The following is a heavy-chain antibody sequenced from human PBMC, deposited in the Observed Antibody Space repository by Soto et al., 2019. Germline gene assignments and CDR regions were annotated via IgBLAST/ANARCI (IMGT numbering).Heavy chain of an antibody. CDR1: GGSFSGHY. V-gene: IGHV4-34*01. Sequence: SETLSLTCAVYGGSFSGHYWSWSRQPPGKGLEWIGYIYHSGSTYYNPSLKSRVTISVDRSKNQFSLKLSSVTAADTAVYYCARGGVDYYDSSGYYFSPYYFDYWGQGTLVTVSS. D-gene: IGHD3-22*01. J-gene: IGHJ4*02. CDR2: IYHSGST. CDR3: ARGGVDYYDSSGYYFSPYYFDY.